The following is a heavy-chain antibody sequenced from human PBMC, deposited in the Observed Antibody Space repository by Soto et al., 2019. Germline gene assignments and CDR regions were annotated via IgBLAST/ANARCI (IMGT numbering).Heavy chain of an antibody. Sequence: GGSLRLSCAASGFTFSSYSMNWVRQAPGKGLEWVSYISSSSSTIYYADSVKGRFTISRDNAKNSLYLQMNSLRAGDTAVYYCTRDPYYYGSGTSRSYYYYYMDVWGKGTTVTVSS. CDR2: ISSSSSTI. J-gene: IGHJ6*03. CDR1: GFTFSSYS. V-gene: IGHV3-48*01. D-gene: IGHD3-10*01. CDR3: TRDPYYYGSGTSRSYYYYYMDV.